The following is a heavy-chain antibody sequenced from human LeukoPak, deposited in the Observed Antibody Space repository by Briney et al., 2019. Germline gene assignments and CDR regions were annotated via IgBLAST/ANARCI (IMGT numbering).Heavy chain of an antibody. Sequence: GGSLRLSCAASGFIFSSYAMNWVRQAPGRGLEYVSVISSNGGRTFYANSVKGRFTISRDNSKNTLYLQMGSLRPEDMAVYYCTRDASDIVVVPAAVGPFDYWGQGTLVTVSS. CDR2: ISSNGGRT. V-gene: IGHV3-64*01. CDR3: TRDASDIVVVPAAVGPFDY. D-gene: IGHD2-2*01. CDR1: GFIFSSYA. J-gene: IGHJ4*02.